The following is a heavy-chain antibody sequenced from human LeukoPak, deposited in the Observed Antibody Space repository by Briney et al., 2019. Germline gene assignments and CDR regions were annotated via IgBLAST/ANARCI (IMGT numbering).Heavy chain of an antibody. J-gene: IGHJ4*02. Sequence: GRSLRLSCAASGFTFTTYAMSWVRQAPGKGLEWVSAISGSGDTTHYADSVRGRFTISRDNSKNTLYLQMDSLRAEDTAEYYCSKLMLTSVGWSPFENWGQGTLVTVSS. CDR3: SKLMLTSVGWSPFEN. CDR1: GFTFTTYA. D-gene: IGHD6-19*01. CDR2: ISGSGDTT. V-gene: IGHV3-23*01.